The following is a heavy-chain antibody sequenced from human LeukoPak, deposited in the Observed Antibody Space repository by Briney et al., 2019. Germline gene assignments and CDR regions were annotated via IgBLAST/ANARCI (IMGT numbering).Heavy chain of an antibody. J-gene: IGHJ4*02. D-gene: IGHD3-9*01. Sequence: GGSLRLSCTVSGFTFSNYAMNWVRQAPGKGLEWVSLISGTGGSTYYADSVKARFTISRDNSKNTLYLQMSSLRVDDTALYYCAREYDLVTGLDYWGQGTLVTVSS. CDR1: GFTFSNYA. CDR3: AREYDLVTGLDY. V-gene: IGHV3-23*01. CDR2: ISGTGGST.